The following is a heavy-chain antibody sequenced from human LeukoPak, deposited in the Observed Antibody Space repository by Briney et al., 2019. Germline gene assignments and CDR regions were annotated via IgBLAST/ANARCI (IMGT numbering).Heavy chain of an antibody. CDR2: ISYDGNTK. D-gene: IGHD2-15*01. J-gene: IGHJ4*02. CDR1: GFTFSAYA. Sequence: PRRSLRLSCAPSGFTFSAYAMHWVRQAPRKGLGWVAFISYDGNTKYYADSVKGRFTISRDSSKNTLSLQTDSLGSDDTAVYYCAKDFGSSVGYSPFDYWGQGTLVTASS. CDR3: AKDFGSSVGYSPFDY. V-gene: IGHV3-30*18.